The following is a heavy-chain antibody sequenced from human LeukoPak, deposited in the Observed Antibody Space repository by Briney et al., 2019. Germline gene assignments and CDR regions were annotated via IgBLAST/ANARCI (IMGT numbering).Heavy chain of an antibody. D-gene: IGHD3-3*01. CDR3: ARGSYYDFWSGYSPIFDY. V-gene: IGHV3-21*01. CDR2: ISSSSSYT. J-gene: IGHJ4*02. Sequence: PGGSLRLSCAASGFTFSSYSMNWVRQAPGKGLEWVSSISSSSSYTYYADSVKGRFTISRDNAKNPLYLQMNSLRAEDTAVYYCARGSYYDFWSGYSPIFDYWGQGTLVTVSS. CDR1: GFTFSSYS.